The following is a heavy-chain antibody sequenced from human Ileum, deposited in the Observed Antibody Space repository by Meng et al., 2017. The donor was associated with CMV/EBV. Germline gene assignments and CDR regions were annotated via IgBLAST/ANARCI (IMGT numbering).Heavy chain of an antibody. CDR1: GGSTTSSTYY. D-gene: IGHD3-3*01. CDR2: VYYSGTT. Sequence: LPLPDARPGLVSASGTLSLTCTASGGSTTSSTYYWGWIRKPPGKGLEWIGSVYYSGTTYYTPSLKSRVNMSIDTSKNRFSLKLSSATAADTAVYYCARNVGFYSSQIAYWGQGALVTVSS. CDR3: ARNVGFYSSQIAY. J-gene: IGHJ4*02. V-gene: IGHV4-39*07.